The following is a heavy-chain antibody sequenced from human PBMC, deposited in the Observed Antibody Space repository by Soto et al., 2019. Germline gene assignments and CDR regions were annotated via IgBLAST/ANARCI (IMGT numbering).Heavy chain of an antibody. CDR1: GDSMRGYHFY. V-gene: IGHV4-39*01. Sequence: SETLSLTCSVSGDSMRGYHFYWGWIRQAPGKGLEWIGSAYFSGGNTYYRPSLKSRVSISIDTSKNEFSLRLTSLTAADTAVYFCAYGSSSAWIDYWGQGTLVTVSS. D-gene: IGHD6-25*01. CDR2: AYFSGGNT. J-gene: IGHJ4*02. CDR3: AYGSSSAWIDY.